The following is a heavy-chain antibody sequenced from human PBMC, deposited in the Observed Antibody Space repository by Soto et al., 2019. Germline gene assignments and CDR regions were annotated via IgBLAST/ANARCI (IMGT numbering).Heavy chain of an antibody. CDR2: ISYDGSNK. CDR1: GFTFSSYA. J-gene: IGHJ5*02. Sequence: PGGSLRLSCAASGFTFSSYAMHWVRQAPGKGLEWVAVISYDGSNKYYADSVKGRFTISRDNSKNTLYLQMNSLRAEDTAVYYCARGLQPSSPNWFDPWGQGTLVTVSS. V-gene: IGHV3-30-3*01. CDR3: ARGLQPSSPNWFDP. D-gene: IGHD6-13*01.